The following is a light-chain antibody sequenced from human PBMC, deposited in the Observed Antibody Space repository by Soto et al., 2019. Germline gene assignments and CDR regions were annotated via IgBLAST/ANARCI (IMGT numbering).Light chain of an antibody. CDR1: SSNIGSNS. CDR2: RNH. Sequence: QSVLTQPPSASGTPGQTVTISCSGSSSNIGSNSAYWYQQIPGTAPKLIIYRNHQRPSGVPDRFSGSKSGTSASLTNSGLQSEDEADYHCAAWDDSRNWVFGGGTKLTVL. V-gene: IGLV1-44*01. J-gene: IGLJ3*02. CDR3: AAWDDSRNWV.